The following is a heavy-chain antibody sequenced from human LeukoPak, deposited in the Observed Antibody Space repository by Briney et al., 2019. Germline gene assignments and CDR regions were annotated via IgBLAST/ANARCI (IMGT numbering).Heavy chain of an antibody. CDR3: GRGVNWNQIDY. J-gene: IGHJ4*02. CDR2: INTDGRTT. D-gene: IGHD1-20*01. Sequence: GGSLTLFCAASGFTFKNHWMHWVRRARGEGGVWISRINTDGRTTDYAGSGKGRFTIPRANAKNTLSLQMTSLRAEDTALYYCGRGVNWNQIDYWGQGSLVTVPS. V-gene: IGHV3-74*01. CDR1: GFTFKNHW.